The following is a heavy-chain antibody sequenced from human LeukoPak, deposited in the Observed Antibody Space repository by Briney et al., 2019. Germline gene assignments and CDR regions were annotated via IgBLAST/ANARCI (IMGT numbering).Heavy chain of an antibody. CDR3: AKQSPLGYCSSTSCYASDY. CDR2: ISGSGGST. D-gene: IGHD2-2*01. J-gene: IGHJ4*02. V-gene: IGHV3-23*01. CDR1: GFTFSSYA. Sequence: GGSLRLSCAASGFTFSSYAMSWVRQAPGKGLEWVSAISGSGGSTYYAASVKGRFTISRDNSKNTLHLQMNILRAEDTAVYYCAKQSPLGYCSSTSCYASDYWGQGTLVTVSS.